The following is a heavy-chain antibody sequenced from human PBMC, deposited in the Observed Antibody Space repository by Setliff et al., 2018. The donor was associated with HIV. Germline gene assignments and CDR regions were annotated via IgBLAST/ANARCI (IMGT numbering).Heavy chain of an antibody. CDR1: GGSLNNYA. J-gene: IGHJ2*01. CDR2: IIPIFGTT. CDR3: ARDLNDRWLQQYWFFDL. V-gene: IGHV1-69*05. Sequence: SVKVSCKASGGSLNNYAISWVRQAPGQGLEWMGGIIPIFGTTTYAQKFQDRVTITTDESTTTFYMELSSLRSVDTALYFCARDLNDRWLQQYWFFDLWGRGTQVTVSS. D-gene: IGHD5-12*01.